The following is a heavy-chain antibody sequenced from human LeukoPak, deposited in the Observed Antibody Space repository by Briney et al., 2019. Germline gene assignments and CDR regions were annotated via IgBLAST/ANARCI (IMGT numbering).Heavy chain of an antibody. V-gene: IGHV1-2*06. CDR1: GYTFTGYY. D-gene: IGHD3-10*01. CDR3: ARGCDVLLWFGVLLDCPFPIDY. CDR2: INPNSGGT. Sequence: ASVKVSCKASGYTFTGYYMHWVRQAPGQGLEWMGRINPNSGGTNYAQKFQGRVTMTRDTSISTAYMELSRLRSDDTAVYYCARGCDVLLWFGVLLDCPFPIDYWGQGTLVTVSS. J-gene: IGHJ4*02.